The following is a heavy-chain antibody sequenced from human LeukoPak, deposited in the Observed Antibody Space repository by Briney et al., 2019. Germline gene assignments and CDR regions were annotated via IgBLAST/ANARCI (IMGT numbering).Heavy chain of an antibody. D-gene: IGHD1/OR15-1a*01. CDR1: GYTFTGYY. CDR3: ARGRLGTYNWFDP. J-gene: IGHJ5*02. Sequence: GASVKVSCKASGYTFTGYYMHWVRQAPGQGLEWMGWINPNSGGTNYAQKFQGRVTMTRDTSISTAYMELSRLRSDDTAVYYCARGRLGTYNWFDPWGQGTLVTASS. CDR2: INPNSGGT. V-gene: IGHV1-2*02.